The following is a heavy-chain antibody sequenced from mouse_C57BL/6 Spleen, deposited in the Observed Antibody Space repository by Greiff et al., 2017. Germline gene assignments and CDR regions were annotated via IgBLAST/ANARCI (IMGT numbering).Heavy chain of an antibody. V-gene: IGHV1-61*01. CDR3: ARGGDVSYYWDY. CDR1: GYTFTSYW. D-gene: IGHD3-3*01. Sequence: QVQLQQPGAELVRPGSSVKLSCKASGYTFTSYWMDWVKQRPGQGLEWIGNIYPSDSETHYNQKFKDKATLTVDKSSSTAYMQLSSLTSEDSAVYYCARGGDVSYYWDYWGQGTTLTVSS. CDR2: IYPSDSET. J-gene: IGHJ2*01.